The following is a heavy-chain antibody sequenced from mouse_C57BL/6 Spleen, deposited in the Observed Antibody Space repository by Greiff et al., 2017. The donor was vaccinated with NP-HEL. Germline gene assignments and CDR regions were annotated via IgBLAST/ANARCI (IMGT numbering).Heavy chain of an antibody. V-gene: IGHV5-6*01. D-gene: IGHD1-1*01. CDR3: ARHTRSSYFDY. Sequence: VQLKESGGDLVKPGGSLKLSCAASGFTFSSYGMSWVRQTPDKRLEWVATISSGGSYTYYPDSVKGRFTISRDNAKNTLYLQMSSLKSEDTAMYYCARHTRSSYFDYWGQGTTLTVSS. CDR1: GFTFSSYG. J-gene: IGHJ2*01. CDR2: ISSGGSYT.